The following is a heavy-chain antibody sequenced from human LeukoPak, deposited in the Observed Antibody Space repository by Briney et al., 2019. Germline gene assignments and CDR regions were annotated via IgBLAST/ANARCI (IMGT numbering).Heavy chain of an antibody. Sequence: GSSVKVSCKASGGTFSSCAISWVRQAPGQGLEWMGRIIPIFGIANYAQKFQGRVTITADISTSTAYMELSSLRSEDTAVYYCARDRATRDGYNQAFYGMDVWGQGTTVTVSS. CDR2: IIPIFGIA. J-gene: IGHJ6*02. D-gene: IGHD5-24*01. V-gene: IGHV1-69*04. CDR3: ARDRATRDGYNQAFYGMDV. CDR1: GGTFSSCA.